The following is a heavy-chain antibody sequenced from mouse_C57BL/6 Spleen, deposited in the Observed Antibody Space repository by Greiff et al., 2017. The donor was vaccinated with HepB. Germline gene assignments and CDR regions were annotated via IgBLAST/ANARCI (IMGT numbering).Heavy chain of an antibody. CDR1: GFTFSSYT. Sequence: EVHLVESGGGLVKPGGSLKLSCAASGFTFSSYTMSWVRQTPEKRLEWVATISGGGGNTYYPDSVKGRFTISRDNAKNTLYLQMSSLRSEDTALYYCARPSWFAYWGQGTLVTVSA. CDR2: ISGGGGNT. V-gene: IGHV5-9*01. J-gene: IGHJ3*01. CDR3: ARPSWFAY.